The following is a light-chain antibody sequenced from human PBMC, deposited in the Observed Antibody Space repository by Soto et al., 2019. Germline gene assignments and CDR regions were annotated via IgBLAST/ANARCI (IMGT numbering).Light chain of an antibody. CDR3: QQYNQWPLT. Sequence: EIVMTQSPATLSVSPGERATLSCRASQTVSGNLAWYQQKPGQAPRLLIYGKSTRATGISARFSGSGSGTEFALTIRSRQSEDFAVYDCQQYNQWPLTFGGGTKVEI. CDR2: GKS. CDR1: QTVSGN. J-gene: IGKJ4*01. V-gene: IGKV3-15*01.